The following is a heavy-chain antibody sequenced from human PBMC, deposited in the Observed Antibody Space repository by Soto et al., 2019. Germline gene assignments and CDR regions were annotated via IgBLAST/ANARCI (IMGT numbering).Heavy chain of an antibody. V-gene: IGHV1-8*01. J-gene: IGHJ6*03. D-gene: IGHD2-2*01. CDR2: MNPNSGNT. Sequence: GPVKVSCKASGYTFTSYDINWVRQATGQGLEWMGWMNPNSGNTGYAQKFQGRVTMTRNTSISTAYMELSSLRSEDTAVYYCARVGADCSSTSCSIEEGSYYYYYYMDVWGKGTTVTVSS. CDR1: GYTFTSYD. CDR3: ARVGADCSSTSCSIEEGSYYYYYYMDV.